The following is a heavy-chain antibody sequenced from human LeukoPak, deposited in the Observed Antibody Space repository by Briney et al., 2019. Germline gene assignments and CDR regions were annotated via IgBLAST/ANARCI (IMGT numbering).Heavy chain of an antibody. CDR2: IYHSGST. CDR3: AREGYYGSESYFDL. Sequence: SETLSLTCTVSGYSISSGYYWGWVRQPPGKGLEWIGSIYHSGSTYYNPSLKSRVTISVDTSKIQFSLKLSSVTAADTAVYYCAREGYYGSESYFDLWGRGTLVTVSS. J-gene: IGHJ2*01. CDR1: GYSISSGYY. D-gene: IGHD3-10*01. V-gene: IGHV4-38-2*02.